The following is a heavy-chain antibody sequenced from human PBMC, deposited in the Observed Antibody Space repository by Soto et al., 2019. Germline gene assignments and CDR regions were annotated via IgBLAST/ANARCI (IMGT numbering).Heavy chain of an antibody. CDR3: ARDIVVVGIDP. CDR1: GGSISSGDYY. V-gene: IGHV4-30-4*01. J-gene: IGHJ5*02. Sequence: SETLSLTCTVSGGSISSGDYYWSWIRQPPGKGLEWIGYIYYSGSTYYNPSLKSRVTISVDTSKNQFSLKLSSVTAADTAVYYCARDIVVVGIDPWGQGTLVTVSS. CDR2: IYYSGST. D-gene: IGHD2-2*01.